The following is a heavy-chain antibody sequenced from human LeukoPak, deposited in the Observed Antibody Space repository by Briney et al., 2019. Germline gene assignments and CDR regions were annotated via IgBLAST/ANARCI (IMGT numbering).Heavy chain of an antibody. CDR2: IPYDGSNK. J-gene: IGHJ4*02. V-gene: IGHV3-30*07. CDR1: GFTFSSYA. D-gene: IGHD6-19*01. CDR3: ARSPHFSGRTFDY. Sequence: GRSLRLSCAAYGFTFSSYAMHWVRQAPGKGLEWVAVIPYDGSNKYYADSVKGRFTISRDDSKNTLYLQMNSLRAEDTAVYYCARSPHFSGRTFDYWGQGTLVTVSS.